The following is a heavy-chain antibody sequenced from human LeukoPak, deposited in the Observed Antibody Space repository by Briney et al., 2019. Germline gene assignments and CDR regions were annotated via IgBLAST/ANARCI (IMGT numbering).Heavy chain of an antibody. CDR3: ARKNYDYVWGSYRHGYFDY. D-gene: IGHD3-16*02. CDR2: IYHSGST. CDR1: GYSISSGYY. V-gene: IGHV4-38-2*01. Sequence: PSETLSLTCDVSGYSISSGYYWGWIRQPPGKGLEWIGSIYHSGSTYYNPSLKSRVTISVDTSKNQFSLKLSSVTAADTAVYYCARKNYDYVWGSYRHGYFDYWGQGTLVTVSS. J-gene: IGHJ4*02.